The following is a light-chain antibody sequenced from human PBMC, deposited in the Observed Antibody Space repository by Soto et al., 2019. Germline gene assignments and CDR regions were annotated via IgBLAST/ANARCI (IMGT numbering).Light chain of an antibody. CDR3: KQYETFSGT. CDR1: QSVSGW. V-gene: IGKV1-5*01. CDR2: DAS. Sequence: DIQRNQSPSTLSASVGATATVTSRASQSVSGWLAWYQQKPGEAPKLLIYDASALPRGVPSRFSGSGSGTKFTLTIASLQPDDFATYYCKQYETFSGTFGPGTKVDIK. J-gene: IGKJ1*01.